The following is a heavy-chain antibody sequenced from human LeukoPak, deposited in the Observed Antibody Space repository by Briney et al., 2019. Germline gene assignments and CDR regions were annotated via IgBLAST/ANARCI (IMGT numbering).Heavy chain of an antibody. CDR1: GGSISSYY. J-gene: IGHJ4*02. CDR2: IYYSGST. V-gene: IGHV4-59*08. D-gene: IGHD3-22*01. Sequence: SETLSLTCTVSGGSISSYYWSWIRQPPGKGLEWIGYIYYSGSTNYNPSLKSRVTISEDTSKNQFSLRLSSVTAADTAVYYCARARNYYANSGHYFDYWGQGTLVTVSS. CDR3: ARARNYYANSGHYFDY.